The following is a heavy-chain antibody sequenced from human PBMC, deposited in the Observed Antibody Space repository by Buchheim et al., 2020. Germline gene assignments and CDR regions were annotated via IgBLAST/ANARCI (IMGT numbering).Heavy chain of an antibody. Sequence: EVFLVESGGGLVQPGGSLRLSCAASGFTFSGYEMNWVRQAPGKGLECIAYISASGGSTYYVDSVRGRFTISRDNAQNSLYLQMNSLGVEDTAVYYCATDPHYPSGSYWGRGTL. J-gene: IGHJ1*01. V-gene: IGHV3-48*03. CDR3: ATDPHYPSGSY. CDR2: ISASGGST. D-gene: IGHD3-10*01. CDR1: GFTFSGYE.